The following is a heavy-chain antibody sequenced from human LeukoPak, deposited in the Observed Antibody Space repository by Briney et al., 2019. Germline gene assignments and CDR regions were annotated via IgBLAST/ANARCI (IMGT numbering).Heavy chain of an antibody. CDR1: GGTFSSYA. CDR2: IIPIFGTA. D-gene: IGHD6-19*01. CDR3: ASPQSGIAVAGIGAFDI. Sequence: SVKVPCKASGGTFSSYAISWVRQAPGQGLEWMGGIIPIFGTANYAQKFQGRVTITADKSTSTAYMELSSLRSEDTAVYYCASPQSGIAVAGIGAFDIWGQGTMVTVSS. J-gene: IGHJ3*02. V-gene: IGHV1-69*06.